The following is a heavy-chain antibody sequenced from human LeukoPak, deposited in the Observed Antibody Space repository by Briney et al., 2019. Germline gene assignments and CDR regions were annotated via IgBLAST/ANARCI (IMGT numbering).Heavy chain of an antibody. Sequence: SQTLSLICVISGDIVSSNSAAWNWIRQSPSRGLEWLGRTYYRSKWYYDYSVAVKSRVTINPDTSKNQFSLQLSSVTPEDTAVYYCVRDPVGGSTIFDCWGQGTLVTVSS. CDR1: GDIVSSNSAA. V-gene: IGHV6-1*01. D-gene: IGHD1-26*01. J-gene: IGHJ4*02. CDR3: VRDPVGGSTIFDC. CDR2: TYYRSKWYY.